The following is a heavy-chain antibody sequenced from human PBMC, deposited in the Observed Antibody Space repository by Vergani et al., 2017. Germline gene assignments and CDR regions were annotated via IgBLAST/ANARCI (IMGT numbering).Heavy chain of an antibody. CDR3: AKDWTGTGDYFDY. Sequence: QVQLVESGGGVVQPGRSLRLSCAASGFTFSSYGMHWVRQAPGKGLEWVAVIWYDGSNKYYADSVKGRFTISRDNSKNTLYLQMNSLRAEDTAVYYCAKDWTGTGDYFDYWGQGTLVTVSS. D-gene: IGHD3/OR15-3a*01. CDR1: GFTFSSYG. V-gene: IGHV3-33*06. CDR2: IWYDGSNK. J-gene: IGHJ4*02.